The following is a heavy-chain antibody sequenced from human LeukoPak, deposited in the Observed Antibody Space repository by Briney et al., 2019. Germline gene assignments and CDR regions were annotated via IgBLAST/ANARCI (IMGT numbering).Heavy chain of an antibody. CDR1: GFTFSSYA. J-gene: IGHJ4*02. V-gene: IGHV3-64*01. CDR2: ISSNGGST. CDR3: ARGYCSSTSCYSLIDY. D-gene: IGHD2-2*01. Sequence: GGSLRLSCAASGFTFSSYAMHWVRQAPGKGLEYVSAISSNGGSTYYANSVKGRFNISRDNSKNTLYLQMGSLRAEDMAVYYCARGYCSSTSCYSLIDYWGQGTLVTVSS.